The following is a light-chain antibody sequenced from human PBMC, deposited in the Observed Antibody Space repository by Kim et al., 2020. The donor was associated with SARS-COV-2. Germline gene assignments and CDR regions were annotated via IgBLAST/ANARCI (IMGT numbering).Light chain of an antibody. CDR3: QKYSSSPALT. V-gene: IGKV3-20*01. Sequence: EILLTQSPGTLSLSPGERATLSCRASQSFSSSYLAWYQQKPGQPPRLLIYGASSRATGIPDRFSGSGSGTDFTLTITRLEPEDFAVYYCQKYSSSPALTFGGGTKVDIK. J-gene: IGKJ4*01. CDR1: QSFSSSY. CDR2: GAS.